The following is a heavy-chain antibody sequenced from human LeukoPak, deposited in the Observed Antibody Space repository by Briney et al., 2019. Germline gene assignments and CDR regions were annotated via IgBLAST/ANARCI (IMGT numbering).Heavy chain of an antibody. V-gene: IGHV3-48*03. CDR3: AELGITMIGGV. J-gene: IGHJ6*04. Sequence: GGSLRLSCTASGCGFTFGDHGMSWVRQAPGKGLEWVSYISSSGSTIYYADSVKGRFTISRDNAKNSLYLQMNSLRAEDTAVYYCAELGITMIGGVWGKGTTVTISS. D-gene: IGHD3-10*02. CDR2: ISSSGSTI. CDR1: GCGFTFGDHG.